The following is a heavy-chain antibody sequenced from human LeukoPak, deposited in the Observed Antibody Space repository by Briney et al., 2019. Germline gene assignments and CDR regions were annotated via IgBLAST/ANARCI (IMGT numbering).Heavy chain of an antibody. CDR3: ARTSSSWLPDAFDI. CDR1: GYSISSGYY. V-gene: IGHV4-38-2*02. CDR2: IYHSGST. D-gene: IGHD6-13*01. Sequence: XTLSLTCTVSGYSISSGYYWGWIRPPPGKGLEWIGSIYHSGSTYYNPSLKSRVTISVDTSKNQFSLKLSSVTAADTAVYYCARTSSSWLPDAFDIWGQGTMVTVSS. J-gene: IGHJ3*02.